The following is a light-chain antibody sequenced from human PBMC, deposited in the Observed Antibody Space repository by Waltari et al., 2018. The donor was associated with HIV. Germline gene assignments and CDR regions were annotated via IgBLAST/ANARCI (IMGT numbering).Light chain of an antibody. V-gene: IGLV4-69*01. CDR3: QTWDTGIL. J-gene: IGLJ2*01. Sequence: QLVLTQSPSASASLGASVKLTCTLSSGHSSYAIAWHQQQPEKGPRYLMKLNSDGSHSKGDGIPDRFSGSSSGAGRYLTISSLQSEDEADYYCQTWDTGILFGGGTKLTVL. CDR2: LNSDGSH. CDR1: SGHSSYA.